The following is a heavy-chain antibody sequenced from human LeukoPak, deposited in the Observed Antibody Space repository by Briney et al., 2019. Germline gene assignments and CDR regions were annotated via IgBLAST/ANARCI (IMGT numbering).Heavy chain of an antibody. V-gene: IGHV3-33*01. J-gene: IGHJ4*02. CDR1: GFTFSNYG. Sequence: GGSLRLSCATSGFTFSNYGMHWVRQAPGKGLEWVAVIWHDGSNKYYADSVKGRFTISRDNSKNTLYLQMNSLRAEDTAVYYCARDSGSYQPLSYWGQGTLVTVSS. CDR3: ARDSGSYQPLSY. CDR2: IWHDGSNK. D-gene: IGHD1-26*01.